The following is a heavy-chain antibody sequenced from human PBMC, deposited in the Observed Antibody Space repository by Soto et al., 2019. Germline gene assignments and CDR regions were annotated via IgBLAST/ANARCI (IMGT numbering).Heavy chain of an antibody. CDR2: INHSGST. J-gene: IGHJ6*02. CDR3: ARAPYSSGWSLFHYYYYGMDV. Sequence: SETLSLTCAVYGGSFSGYYWSWIRQPPGKGLEWIGEINHSGSTNYNPSLKSRVTISVDTSKNQFSLKLSSVTAADTAVYYCARAPYSSGWSLFHYYYYGMDVWGQGTTVTVSS. V-gene: IGHV4-34*01. D-gene: IGHD6-19*01. CDR1: GGSFSGYY.